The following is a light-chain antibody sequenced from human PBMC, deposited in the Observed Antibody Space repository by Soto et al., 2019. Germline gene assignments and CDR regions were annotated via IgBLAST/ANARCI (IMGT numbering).Light chain of an antibody. CDR3: AGWDGSLSGWV. Sequence: QSVLTQPPSASGTPGQRVTISCSGSSSNIGSNYVFWYQHVPGTAPKLLIHRNNERPSGVPDRFSGSKSGTSASLAISGLRSEDEADYFCAGWDGSLSGWVFGGGTKLTVL. CDR2: RNN. CDR1: SSNIGSNY. J-gene: IGLJ3*02. V-gene: IGLV1-47*01.